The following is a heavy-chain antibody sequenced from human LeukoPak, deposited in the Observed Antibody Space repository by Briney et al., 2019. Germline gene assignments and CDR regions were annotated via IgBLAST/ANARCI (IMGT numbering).Heavy chain of an antibody. J-gene: IGHJ5*02. CDR1: GGSFSGYY. V-gene: IGHV4-34*01. D-gene: IGHD6-13*01. CDR2: INHSGST. Sequence: SETLSLTCAVYGGSFSGYYWSWIRQPPGKGLEWIGEINHSGSTNYNLSLKSRVTISVDTSKNQFSLKLSSVTAADTAVYYCARAAGIAPDWFDPWGQGTLVTVSS. CDR3: ARAAGIAPDWFDP.